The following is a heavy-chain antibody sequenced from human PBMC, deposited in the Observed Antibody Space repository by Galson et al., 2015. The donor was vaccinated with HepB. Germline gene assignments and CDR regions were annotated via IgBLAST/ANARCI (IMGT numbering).Heavy chain of an antibody. CDR1: GFSISDYY. D-gene: IGHD6-13*01. CDR3: VRDREVAGGGDGFDP. CDR2: INKDGSEK. V-gene: IGHV3-7*03. J-gene: IGHJ5*02. Sequence: SLRLSCAASGFSISDYYMTWVRQAPGKGLEWVANINKDGSEKYYVDSVKGRFTISRDNAKGSLWLQMNSLRVEDTAVYYCVRDREVAGGGDGFDPWGQGTLVTVSS.